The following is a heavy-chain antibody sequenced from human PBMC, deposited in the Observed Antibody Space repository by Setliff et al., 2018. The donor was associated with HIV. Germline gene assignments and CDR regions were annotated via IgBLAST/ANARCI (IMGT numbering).Heavy chain of an antibody. D-gene: IGHD3-3*01. V-gene: IGHV4-59*08. Sequence: PSETLSLTCTVSGDSSSNDYWTWIRQSPGKGLEWIGHIFHTGSATYNPSLRSRLTMSIDTSSGQFSLRLTSVTAADAAVYYCARQVSIPGVAVTPLDYWGQGSLVTVS. CDR2: IFHTGSA. J-gene: IGHJ4*02. CDR1: GDSSSNDY. CDR3: ARQVSIPGVAVTPLDY.